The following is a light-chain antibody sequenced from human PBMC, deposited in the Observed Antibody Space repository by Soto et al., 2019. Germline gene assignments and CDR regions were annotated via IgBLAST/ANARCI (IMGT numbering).Light chain of an antibody. CDR3: QQSHSFPRT. CDR1: QSVNIY. Sequence: EIVMTQSPATLSVSPGERATRSCRASQSVNIYLAWCQQKPGQSPRLLIFGASSRATGIPARFSGSGSGTDFTLTITSLQPEDFATYYCQQSHSFPRTFGQGTKVDIK. V-gene: IGKV3D-15*01. CDR2: GAS. J-gene: IGKJ1*01.